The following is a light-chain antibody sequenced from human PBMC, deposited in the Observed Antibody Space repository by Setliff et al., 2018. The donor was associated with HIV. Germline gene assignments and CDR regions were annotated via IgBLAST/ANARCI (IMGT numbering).Light chain of an antibody. V-gene: IGLV2-23*02. CDR2: DVN. Sequence: SALTQPASVSGSPGQAITISCTGTSNDVGRYNLVSWYQQYLGEAPKVIIYDVNKRPSGVSNRFSGSKSGNTASLTISGLQAEDEADFYCCSYAGSSAPVVFGGGTKVTVL. J-gene: IGLJ2*01. CDR3: CSYAGSSAPVV. CDR1: SNDVGRYNL.